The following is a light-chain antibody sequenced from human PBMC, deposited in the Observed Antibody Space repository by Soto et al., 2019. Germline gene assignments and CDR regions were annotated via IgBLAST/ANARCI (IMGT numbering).Light chain of an antibody. CDR3: PTYNSAPPT. V-gene: IGKV1-27*01. CDR2: AAF. J-gene: IGKJ3*01. Sequence: IQLTQSPSSLSASVGDRVTIICRASQDISNHLAWYQQKPGKVPKLLIYAAFALQSGVPSRFSGSGSGTDFTLTISSLQPEDVATYYCPTYNSAPPTFGPGTKLDIK. CDR1: QDISNH.